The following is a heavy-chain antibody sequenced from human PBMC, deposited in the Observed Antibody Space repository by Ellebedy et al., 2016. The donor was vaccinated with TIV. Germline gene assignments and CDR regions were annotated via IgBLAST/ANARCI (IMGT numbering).Heavy chain of an antibody. CDR2: ISYDGSNK. Sequence: GGSLRLSXAASGFTFSSYAMHWVRQAPGKGLEWVAVISYDGSNKYYADSVKGRFTISRDNSKNTLYLQMNSLRAEDTAVYYCARTIVPAAILSYFDYWGQGTLVTVSS. J-gene: IGHJ4*02. V-gene: IGHV3-30-3*01. CDR1: GFTFSSYA. CDR3: ARTIVPAAILSYFDY. D-gene: IGHD2-2*02.